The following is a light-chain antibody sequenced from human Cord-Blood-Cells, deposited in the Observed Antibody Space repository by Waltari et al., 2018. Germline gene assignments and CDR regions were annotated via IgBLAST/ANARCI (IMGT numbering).Light chain of an antibody. Sequence: QSALTQPCSVSGSPGQSITISCTGTSRDVGSSNLASWYPQHPGKAPKLKIYEGSKRPSGFSNHFSGSKSGNTASLTIYGLQAEDGADYYCCSYAGSSTWVFGGGTKLTVL. V-gene: IGLV2-23*01. CDR3: CSYAGSSTWV. CDR2: EGS. J-gene: IGLJ3*02. CDR1: SRDVGSSNL.